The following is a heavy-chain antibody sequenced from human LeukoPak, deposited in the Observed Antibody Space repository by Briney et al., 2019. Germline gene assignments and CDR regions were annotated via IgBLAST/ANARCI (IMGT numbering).Heavy chain of an antibody. CDR3: AKYYYVRVRYFDY. CDR1: RFTFSSFA. V-gene: IGHV3-23*01. D-gene: IGHD3-10*02. Sequence: GGSLRLSCAASRFTFSSFAMSWVRQAPGKGPEWVADISDSGGSPYYVDSVKGRFTISRDNSKNLLYLQMNSLRADDTAVYYCAKYYYVRVRYFDYWGQGTLVTVSS. J-gene: IGHJ4*02. CDR2: ISDSGGSP.